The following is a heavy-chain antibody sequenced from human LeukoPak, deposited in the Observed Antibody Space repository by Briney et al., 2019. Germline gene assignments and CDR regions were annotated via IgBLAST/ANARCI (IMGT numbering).Heavy chain of an antibody. D-gene: IGHD2-2*01. CDR3: ASQTGYCSSTSCSVDY. CDR2: ISSSGSTI. CDR1: GLTSRNYW. J-gene: IGHJ4*02. V-gene: IGHV3-48*04. Sequence: GGSLRLSCEASGLTSRNYWMSWVRQAPGKGLVGGSYISSSGSTIYYADSVKGRFTISRDNAKNSLYLQMNSLRAEDTAVYYCASQTGYCSSTSCSVDYWGQGTLVTVSS.